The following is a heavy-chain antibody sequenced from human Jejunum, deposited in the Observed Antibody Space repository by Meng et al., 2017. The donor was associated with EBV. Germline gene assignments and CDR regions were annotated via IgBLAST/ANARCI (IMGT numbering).Heavy chain of an antibody. CDR2: IYNSGST. CDR3: ARNWNF. CDR1: GGSVSSGTYY. Sequence: QVQLQESGPGPVKPSETLSLPCTVSGGSVSSGTYYWTWIRQPPGKGLEWIGYIYNSGSTNYNPSLKSRVTISLDTSKNQFSLKLSSVTAADTAMYYCARNWNFWGQGTLVTVSS. D-gene: IGHD1-1*01. V-gene: IGHV4-61*01. J-gene: IGHJ4*02.